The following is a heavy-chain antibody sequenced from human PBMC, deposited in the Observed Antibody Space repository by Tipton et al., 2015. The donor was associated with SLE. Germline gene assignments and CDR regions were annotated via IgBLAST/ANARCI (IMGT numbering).Heavy chain of an antibody. CDR2: ISSSRSTI. CDR3: ARDRPHTAMIFDY. J-gene: IGHJ4*02. CDR1: GFTFNTYS. V-gene: IGHV3-48*01. D-gene: IGHD5-18*01. Sequence: SLRLSCAASGFTFNTYSMNWVRQAPGKGLEWVSYISSSRSTIFYADSVKGRFTISRDNAKNSLYLQMNSLRAEDTALYYCARDRPHTAMIFDYWGQGRLVTVSS.